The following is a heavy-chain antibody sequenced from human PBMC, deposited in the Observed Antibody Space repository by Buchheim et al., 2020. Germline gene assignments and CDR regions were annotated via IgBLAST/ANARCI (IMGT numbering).Heavy chain of an antibody. D-gene: IGHD5-12*01. CDR3: AKVGYSDSWSWFDP. J-gene: IGHJ5*02. Sequence: EVQLLESGGGLVQPGGSLRLSCAGSGFTFSSYAMSWVRPAPGKGLEWVSAISGSGGSTYYADSVKGRFTISRDNSKNTLFLQMNSLRDEDTAVYFCAKVGYSDSWSWFDPWGQGTL. CDR2: ISGSGGST. V-gene: IGHV3-23*01. CDR1: GFTFSSYA.